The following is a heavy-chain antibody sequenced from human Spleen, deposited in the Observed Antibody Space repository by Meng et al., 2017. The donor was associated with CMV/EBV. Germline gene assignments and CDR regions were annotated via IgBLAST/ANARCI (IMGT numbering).Heavy chain of an antibody. CDR1: GFTFSSYW. CDR2: INSDGSST. CDR3: ARAVAAAGTPLDY. J-gene: IGHJ4*02. Sequence: GESLKISCAASGFTFSSYWMHWVRQAPGKGLVWVSRINSDGSSTSYADSVKGRFTISRDNAKNTLYLQMNSLRAEDTAVYYCARAVAAAGTPLDYWGQGTLVTVSS. V-gene: IGHV3-74*01. D-gene: IGHD6-13*01.